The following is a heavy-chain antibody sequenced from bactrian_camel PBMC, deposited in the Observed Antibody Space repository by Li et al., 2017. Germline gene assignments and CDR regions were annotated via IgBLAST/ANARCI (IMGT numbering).Heavy chain of an antibody. CDR3: AATDRSVDYCTSGHFGTYNY. CDR1: GYTRVAKC. D-gene: IGHD4*01. Sequence: QLVESGGGSVQAGGSLQLSCTASGYTRVAKCFGWFRQAPGKEREGLASIYTDGSSTYYVNSVKDRFIISRDSVKNMVHLQMSCLKPEDTAMYYCAATDRSVDYCTSGHFGTYNYYGQGTQVTVS. J-gene: IGHJ4*01. V-gene: IGHV3S31*01. CDR2: IYTDGSST.